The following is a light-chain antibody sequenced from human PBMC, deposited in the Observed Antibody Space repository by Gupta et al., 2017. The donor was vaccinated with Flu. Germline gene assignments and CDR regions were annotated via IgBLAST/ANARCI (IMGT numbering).Light chain of an antibody. V-gene: IGKV3-20*01. J-gene: IGKJ1*01. Sequence: EIVLTQSPGTLSLSPGERATLSCRASQTFSSGYLAWYQQKPGQAFRLLIYGASSRATGVPDRFSGSGSGADFTLTISRLEPEDFAVYYCQQDGSSPTTFGQGTKVEIK. CDR1: QTFSSGY. CDR2: GAS. CDR3: QQDGSSPTT.